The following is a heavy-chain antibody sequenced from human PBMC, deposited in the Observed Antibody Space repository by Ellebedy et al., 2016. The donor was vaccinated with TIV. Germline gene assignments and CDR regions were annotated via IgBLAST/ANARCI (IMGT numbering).Heavy chain of an antibody. CDR3: ARHIPPHLPVH. Sequence: PGGSLRLSCKASGSSFTSYWSSWVRQLPGRGLEWRGKFDPSDSYTNYSPSFQGHVTISTDKSINTAYLQWSSLKASDTAMYYCARHIPPHLPVHWGQGTLVTVAS. V-gene: IGHV5-10-1*01. CDR2: FDPSDSYT. D-gene: IGHD2-2*01. CDR1: GSSFTSYW. J-gene: IGHJ1*01.